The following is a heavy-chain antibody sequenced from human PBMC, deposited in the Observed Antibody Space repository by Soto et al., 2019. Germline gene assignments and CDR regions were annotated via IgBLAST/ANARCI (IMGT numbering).Heavy chain of an antibody. J-gene: IGHJ3*02. D-gene: IGHD3-22*01. CDR2: ISYDGSNK. Sequence: GGSLRLSCAASGFTFSSYAMHWVRQAPGKGLEWVAVISYDGSNKYYADSVKGRFTISRDNSKNTLYLQMNSLRAEDTAVYYCARDKGDSSGYYSAFDIWGQGTMVTVSS. V-gene: IGHV3-30-3*01. CDR1: GFTFSSYA. CDR3: ARDKGDSSGYYSAFDI.